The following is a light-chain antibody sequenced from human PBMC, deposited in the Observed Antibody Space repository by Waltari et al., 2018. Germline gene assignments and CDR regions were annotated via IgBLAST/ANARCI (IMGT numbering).Light chain of an antibody. CDR3: QTGGHGTWV. J-gene: IGLJ3*02. CDR2: VNSDGSH. V-gene: IGLV4-69*01. Sequence: QLVLTQSPSASASLGASVELTCPLSSGHSSNVIAWLQQQPEKGPRYLMRVNSDGSHSRGDEIPDRFSGSSSGAERYLTISSLQSEDEADYYCQTGGHGTWVFGGGTKLTVL. CDR1: SGHSSNV.